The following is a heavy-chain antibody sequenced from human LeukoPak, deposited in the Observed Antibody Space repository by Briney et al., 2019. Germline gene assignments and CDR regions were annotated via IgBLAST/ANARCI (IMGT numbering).Heavy chain of an antibody. V-gene: IGHV3-7*01. CDR3: ARGHNWNDGYNWFDP. CDR2: IKQDGSEK. CDR1: GFTFSSYW. J-gene: IGHJ5*02. Sequence: PGGSLRLSCAASGFTFSSYWMSCVRQAPGKGLEWVANIKQDGSEKYYVDSVKGRFTISRDNAKNSLYLQMNSLRAEDTAVYYCARGHNWNDGYNWFDPWGQGTLVTVSS. D-gene: IGHD1-1*01.